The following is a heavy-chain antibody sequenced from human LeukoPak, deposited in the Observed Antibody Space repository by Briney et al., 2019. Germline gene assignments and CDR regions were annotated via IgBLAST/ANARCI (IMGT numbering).Heavy chain of an antibody. CDR3: ARDMSYDYVWGSYRLRYYFDY. Sequence: SETLSLTCTVSGGSISSSNWWSWVRLPPGKGLEWIGEIYHSGSTNYNPSLKSRVTISVDKSKNQFSLKLSSVTAADTAVYYCARDMSYDYVWGSYRLRYYFDYWGQGTLVTVSS. J-gene: IGHJ4*02. CDR1: GGSISSSNW. CDR2: IYHSGST. D-gene: IGHD3-16*02. V-gene: IGHV4-4*02.